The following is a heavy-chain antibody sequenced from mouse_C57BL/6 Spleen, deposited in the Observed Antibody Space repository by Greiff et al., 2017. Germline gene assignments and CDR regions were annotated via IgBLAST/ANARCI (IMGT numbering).Heavy chain of an antibody. CDR2: IDPSDSYT. J-gene: IGHJ3*01. D-gene: IGHD4-1*01. Sequence: QVQLQQPGAELVMPGASVTLSCKASGYTFTSYWMHWVKQRPGQGLAWIGEIDPSDSYTNYNQKFKGKSTLTVDNSYSTAYIQLSSLTSEDSAVYYCARREELGPLFAYWGQGTLVTVSA. CDR1: GYTFTSYW. V-gene: IGHV1-69*01. CDR3: ARREELGPLFAY.